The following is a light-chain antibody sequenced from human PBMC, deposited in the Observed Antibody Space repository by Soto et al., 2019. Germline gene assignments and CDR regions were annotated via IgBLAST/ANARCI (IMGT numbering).Light chain of an antibody. Sequence: QAALTQPASVSGSPGQSITISCTGTSSDVGGYNDVSWYQQHPGKAPKLLIYDVSNRPSGVSNRFSGSKSGNTASLTISGLQSEDEADYCCRSYTSSSTYVFGTGTKLTVL. V-gene: IGLV2-14*01. CDR1: SSDVGGYND. CDR3: RSYTSSSTYV. CDR2: DVS. J-gene: IGLJ1*01.